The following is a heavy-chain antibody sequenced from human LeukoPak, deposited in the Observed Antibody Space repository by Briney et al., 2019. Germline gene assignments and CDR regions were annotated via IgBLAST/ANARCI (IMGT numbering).Heavy chain of an antibody. Sequence: GSLRLSCAASGFTFSSYAMSWVRQAPGKGLEWVSAISGSGGSTYYADSVKGRFTISRDNSENTLYLQMNSLRAEDTAVYYCAKDPDILTGYYLSAEYFQHWGQGTLVTVSS. CDR2: ISGSGGST. J-gene: IGHJ1*01. V-gene: IGHV3-23*01. D-gene: IGHD3-9*01. CDR1: GFTFSSYA. CDR3: AKDPDILTGYYLSAEYFQH.